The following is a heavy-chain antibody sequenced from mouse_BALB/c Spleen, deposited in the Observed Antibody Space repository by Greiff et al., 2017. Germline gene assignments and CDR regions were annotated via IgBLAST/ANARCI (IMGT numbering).Heavy chain of an antibody. J-gene: IGHJ2*01. CDR3: ARNSLGRGYFDY. CDR1: GFSLTSYG. Sequence: VQLQQSGPGLVAPSQSLSITCTVSGFSLTSYGVHWVRQPPGKGLEWLGVIWAGGSTNYNSALMSRLSISKDNSKSQVFFKMNSLQANDTAIYYCARNSLGRGYFDYWGQGTTLTVSS. CDR2: IWAGGST. D-gene: IGHD4-1*01. V-gene: IGHV2-9*02.